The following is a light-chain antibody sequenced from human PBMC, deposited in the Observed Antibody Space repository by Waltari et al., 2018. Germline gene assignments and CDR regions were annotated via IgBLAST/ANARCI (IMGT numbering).Light chain of an antibody. CDR3: QHYVRLPAT. J-gene: IGKJ1*01. Sequence: SCRASQSVSRSLAWYHQKPGQAPKLRIYGASTRATGIPDRFTGSGSGTDFSLTISSLEPEDFAIYFCQHYVRLPATFGQGTKVEIK. CDR1: QSVSRS. CDR2: GAS. V-gene: IGKV3-20*01.